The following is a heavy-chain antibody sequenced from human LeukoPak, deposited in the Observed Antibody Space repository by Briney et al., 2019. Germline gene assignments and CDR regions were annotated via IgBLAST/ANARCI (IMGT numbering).Heavy chain of an antibody. CDR3: AREVYSSGWSSFDY. CDR1: GFTFSSYW. CDR2: INSHGSST. J-gene: IGHJ4*02. Sequence: GSLRLSCAAPGFTFSSYWMHWVRQAPGKGLVWVSRINSHGSSTIHADSVKGRFTISRDNAKNTLYLQMNSLRAEDTAVYYCAREVYSSGWSSFDYWGQGTLVTVSS. D-gene: IGHD6-19*01. V-gene: IGHV3-74*01.